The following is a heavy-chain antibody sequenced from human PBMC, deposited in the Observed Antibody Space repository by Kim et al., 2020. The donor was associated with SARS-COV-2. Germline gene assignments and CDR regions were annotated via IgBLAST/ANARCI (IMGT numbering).Heavy chain of an antibody. CDR1: GYTFTSYG. D-gene: IGHD1-26*01. Sequence: ASVKVSCKASGYTFTSYGISWVRQAPGQGLEWMGWISAYNGNTNYAQKLQGRVTMTTDTSTSTAYMELRSLRSDDTAVYYCARALLNSGSSAYYYYGMDVWGQGTTVTVSS. CDR3: ARALLNSGSSAYYYYGMDV. J-gene: IGHJ6*02. V-gene: IGHV1-18*01. CDR2: ISAYNGNT.